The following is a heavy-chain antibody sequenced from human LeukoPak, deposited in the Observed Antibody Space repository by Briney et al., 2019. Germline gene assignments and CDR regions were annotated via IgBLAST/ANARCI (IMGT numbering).Heavy chain of an antibody. J-gene: IGHJ4*02. V-gene: IGHV4-61*02. Sequence: PSQTLSLTCTVSGDSVSSGSYYWNWIRQPAGMGLEWIGLIYTSGTTNYNPSLKSRVTISVDTSKNQFSLKLSSVTAADTAVYYCARHIVVVTAIATDHPNFDYWGQGTLVTVSS. D-gene: IGHD2-21*02. CDR2: IYTSGTT. CDR1: GDSVSSGSYY. CDR3: ARHIVVVTAIATDHPNFDY.